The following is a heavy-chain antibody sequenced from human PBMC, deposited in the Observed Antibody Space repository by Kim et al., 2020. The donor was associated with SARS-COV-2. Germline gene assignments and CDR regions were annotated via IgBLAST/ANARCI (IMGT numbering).Heavy chain of an antibody. D-gene: IGHD2-2*01. Sequence: SETLSLTCSVSGDSISSVHYYWSWIRQPPGKGLEWVGYIYHSGNTNYNPSLESRXTLSXDRSKXQFSLXLNSVPAADTAVYXXAREXXSSSXNGYXXHWGXXTLXXVS. J-gene: IGHJ1*01. CDR3: AREXXSSSXNGYXXH. V-gene: IGHV4-61*01. CDR2: IYHSGNT. CDR1: GDSISSVHYY.